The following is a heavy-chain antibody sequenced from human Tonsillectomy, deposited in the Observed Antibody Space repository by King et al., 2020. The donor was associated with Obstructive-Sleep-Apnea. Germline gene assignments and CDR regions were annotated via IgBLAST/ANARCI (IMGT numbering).Heavy chain of an antibody. J-gene: IGHJ4*02. CDR1: DGSISSYY. CDR2: IYYSETT. D-gene: IGHD5-12*01. V-gene: IGHV4-59*08. Sequence: VQLQESGPGLVKPSETLSLTCTVSDGSISSYYWSWIRQPPGKGLEWIGYIYYSETTNYNPSLKSRFTISMDTSKNQFSLRLSSVTAADTAVYYCARLGSGYLFDYWGQGALVTVSS. CDR3: ARLGSGYLFDY.